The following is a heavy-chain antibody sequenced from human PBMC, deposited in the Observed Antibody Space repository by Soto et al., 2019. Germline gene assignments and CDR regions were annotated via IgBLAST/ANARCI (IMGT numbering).Heavy chain of an antibody. CDR1: GFTFDDYA. D-gene: IGHD3-9*01. CDR3: AKDIYDILTGVDY. CDR2: ISWNSGSI. J-gene: IGHJ4*02. V-gene: IGHV3-9*01. Sequence: PGGSLRLSCAASGFTFDDYAMHWVRQAPGKGLEWVSGISWNSGSIGYADSVKGRFTISRDNAKNSLYLQMNSLRAEDTALYYCAKDIYDILTGVDYWGQGTLVTVSS.